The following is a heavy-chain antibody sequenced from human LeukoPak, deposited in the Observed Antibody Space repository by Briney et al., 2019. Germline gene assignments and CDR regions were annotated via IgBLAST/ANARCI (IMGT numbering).Heavy chain of an antibody. D-gene: IGHD3-10*01. V-gene: IGHV4-39*07. CDR1: GGSISSSSYY. CDR2: IYYSGST. Sequence: SETLSLTCTVSGGSISSSSYYWGWTRQPPGKGLEWIGSIYYSGSTNYNPSLKSRVTISVDTSKNQFSLKLSSVTAADTAVYYCARDQGTMVRGVIINSWFDPWGQGTLVTVSS. CDR3: ARDQGTMVRGVIINSWFDP. J-gene: IGHJ5*02.